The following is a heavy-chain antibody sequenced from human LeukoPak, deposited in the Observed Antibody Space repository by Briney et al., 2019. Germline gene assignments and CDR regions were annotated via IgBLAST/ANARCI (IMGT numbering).Heavy chain of an antibody. CDR1: GGTFSSYA. CDR2: IIPIFGTA. CDR3: ARKTVVAVAGYYGMDV. Sequence: ASVNVSFKASGGTFSSYAISWVRQAPGQGLEWMGGIIPIFGTANYAQKFQGRVTITADESTSTAYMELSSLRSEDTAVYYCARKTVVAVAGYYGMDVWGQGTTVTVSS. V-gene: IGHV1-69*13. D-gene: IGHD6-19*01. J-gene: IGHJ6*02.